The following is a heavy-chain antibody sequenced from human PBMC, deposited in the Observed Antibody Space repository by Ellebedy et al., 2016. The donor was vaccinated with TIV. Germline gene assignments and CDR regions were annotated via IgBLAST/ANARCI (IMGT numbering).Heavy chain of an antibody. CDR3: ARRGSYGDYAVQVNSWFDT. V-gene: IGHV3-7*01. J-gene: IGHJ5*02. CDR2: IYQDGSDP. Sequence: PGGSLRLSCAASGFTFSTYTMNRVRQAPGKGLEWVANIYQDGSDPYYVDSVKGRFTISRDNANKSLFLQMNSLRVEDTAVYYCARRGSYGDYAVQVNSWFDTWGQGTLVTVSS. CDR1: GFTFSTYT. D-gene: IGHD4-17*01.